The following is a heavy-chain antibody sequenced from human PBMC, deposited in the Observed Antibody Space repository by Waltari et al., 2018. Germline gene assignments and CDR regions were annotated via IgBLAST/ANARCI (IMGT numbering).Heavy chain of an antibody. CDR3: ARACGGGSCYPPHDAFDI. J-gene: IGHJ3*02. Sequence: QVQLQESGPGLVKPSATLSLTCTVSGGSISSYYWSCIRQPPGKGLEWIGYIYYSGSTNYNPSLKSRVTISVDTSKNQFSLKLSSVTAADTAVYYCARACGGGSCYPPHDAFDIWGQGTMVTVSS. CDR2: IYYSGST. V-gene: IGHV4-59*01. D-gene: IGHD2-15*01. CDR1: GGSISSYY.